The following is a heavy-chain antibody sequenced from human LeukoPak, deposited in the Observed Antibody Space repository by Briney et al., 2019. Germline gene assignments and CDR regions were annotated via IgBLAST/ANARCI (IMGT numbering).Heavy chain of an antibody. D-gene: IGHD6-19*01. CDR3: ARGLKYSSGWYYFDY. CDR2: IYSGGST. V-gene: IGHV3-66*01. Sequence: PGGSLRLSCAASEFSVGSNYMTWVRQAPGKGLEWVSLIYSGGSTYYADSVKGRFIISRDSSKNTLYLQMNSLRAEDTAMYYCARGLKYSSGWYYFDYWGQGTLVTVSS. J-gene: IGHJ4*02. CDR1: EFSVGSNY.